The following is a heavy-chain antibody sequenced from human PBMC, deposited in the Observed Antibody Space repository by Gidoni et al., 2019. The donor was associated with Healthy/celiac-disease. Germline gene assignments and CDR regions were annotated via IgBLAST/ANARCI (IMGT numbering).Heavy chain of an antibody. D-gene: IGHD6-6*01. CDR3: AREHSSSSLHADGEQLGV. V-gene: IGHV3-30-3*01. Sequence: QVQLVASGGGVVQPGRSLRLSCAASGFPFRSYAMHWVRQAPGKGPEWVAVISYDGSNKNYADSVKGRFTISRDNSKNTLYLQMNSLRAEDTAVYYCAREHSSSSLHADGEQLGVWGQGTLVTVSS. CDR2: ISYDGSNK. CDR1: GFPFRSYA. J-gene: IGHJ4*02.